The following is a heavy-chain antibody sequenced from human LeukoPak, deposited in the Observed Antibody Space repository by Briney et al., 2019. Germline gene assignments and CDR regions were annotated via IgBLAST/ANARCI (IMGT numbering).Heavy chain of an antibody. J-gene: IGHJ5*02. CDR2: IYYSGST. CDR1: GGSISSYY. Sequence: PSETLSLTCTVSGGSISSYYWSWIRQPPGKGLEWIGYIYYSGSTNYNPSLKSRVTISVDTSKNQFSLKLGSVTAADTAVYYCARGFSPSGAAAGWFDPWGQGTLVTVSS. D-gene: IGHD6-13*01. CDR3: ARGFSPSGAAAGWFDP. V-gene: IGHV4-59*01.